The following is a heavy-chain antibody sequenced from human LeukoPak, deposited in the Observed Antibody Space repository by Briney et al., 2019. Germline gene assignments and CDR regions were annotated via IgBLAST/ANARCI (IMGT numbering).Heavy chain of an antibody. CDR1: GGTFSSYA. V-gene: IGHV1-69*01. CDR3: AREGDYYGSGANYYCGMDV. CDR2: IIPIFGTA. J-gene: IGHJ6*04. Sequence: SVKVSCKASGGTFSSYAISWVRQAPGQGLEWMGGIIPIFGTANYAQKFQGRVTITADESTSTAYMELSSLRSVDTAVYYCAREGDYYGSGANYYCGMDVWGKGTTVTVSS. D-gene: IGHD3-10*01.